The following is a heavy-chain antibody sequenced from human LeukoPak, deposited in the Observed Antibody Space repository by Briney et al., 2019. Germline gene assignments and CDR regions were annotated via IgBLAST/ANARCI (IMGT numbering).Heavy chain of an antibody. CDR1: GYSFTTYW. V-gene: IGHV5-51*01. D-gene: IGHD2-2*01. J-gene: IGHJ4*02. CDR2: IYPGDSDT. CDR3: ARRGYCSSTSCPGEADY. Sequence: GESLKISCKGSGYSFTTYWIGWVRQMPGKGLEWMGIIYPGDSDTRYSPSFQGQVTISADKSISTAYLQWSSLKASDTAMYYCARRGYCSSTSCPGEADYWGQGTLVTVSS.